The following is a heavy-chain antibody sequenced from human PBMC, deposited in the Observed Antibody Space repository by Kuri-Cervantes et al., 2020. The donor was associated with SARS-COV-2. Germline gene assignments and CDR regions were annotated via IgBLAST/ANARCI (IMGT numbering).Heavy chain of an antibody. J-gene: IGHJ4*02. D-gene: IGHD6-19*01. V-gene: IGHV1-2*02. CDR1: GFTFSSYA. CDR3: ARASVAGTTLDY. CDR2: INPNSGGT. Sequence: GGSLRLSCAASGFTFSSYAMHWVRQAPGQGLEWMGWINPNSGGTNYAQKFQGRVTMTRDTSISTAYMELSRLRSDDTAVYYCARASVAGTTLDYWGQGTLVTVSS.